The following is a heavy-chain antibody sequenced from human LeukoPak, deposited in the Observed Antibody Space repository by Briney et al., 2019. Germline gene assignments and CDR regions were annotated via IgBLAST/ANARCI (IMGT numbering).Heavy chain of an antibody. D-gene: IGHD5-24*01. V-gene: IGHV3-74*01. Sequence: GGSLRLSCAASGFTFNYFWVHWVRQALGKGLAWVSRLNTDGSYTGYADSVKGRFTISRDNAKNILYLHMNSLRVEDTAVYYCARGINGPVDWGQGTLVTVSS. CDR3: ARGINGPVD. CDR1: GFTFNYFW. J-gene: IGHJ4*02. CDR2: LNTDGSYT.